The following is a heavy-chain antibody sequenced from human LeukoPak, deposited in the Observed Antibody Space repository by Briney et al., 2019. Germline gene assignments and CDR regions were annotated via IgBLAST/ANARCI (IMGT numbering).Heavy chain of an antibody. J-gene: IGHJ6*04. Sequence: SQTLSLTCTVSGGSISSGDYYWSWIRQPPGKGLEWIGYIYYSGSTYYNPSLKSRVTISVDTSKNQFSLKLSSVTAADTAVYYCARDHIPRFGRRGMDVWGKGTTVTVSS. CDR1: GGSISSGDYY. V-gene: IGHV4-30-4*01. D-gene: IGHD3-16*01. CDR2: IYYSGST. CDR3: ARDHIPRFGRRGMDV.